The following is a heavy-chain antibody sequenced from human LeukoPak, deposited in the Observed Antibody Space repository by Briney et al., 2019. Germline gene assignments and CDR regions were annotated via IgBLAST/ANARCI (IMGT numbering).Heavy chain of an antibody. CDR2: ISYSGST. CDR1: GDSISYYY. V-gene: IGHV4-59*08. J-gene: IGHJ4*02. Sequence: SETLSLTCTVSGDSISYYYWTWIRQPPGKGLEWIGYISYSGSTSYNPSLASRVTISVDTSKIQFSLKLSSVTAADTAIYYCARRIDCRGWYRDDYWGQGILVTVSS. CDR3: ARRIDCRGWYRDDY. D-gene: IGHD6-19*01.